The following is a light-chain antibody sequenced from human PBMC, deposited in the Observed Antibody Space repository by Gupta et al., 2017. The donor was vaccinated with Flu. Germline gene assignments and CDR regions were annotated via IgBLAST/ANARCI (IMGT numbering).Light chain of an antibody. CDR2: EGS. CDR1: SSDVGSYDL. Sequence: QSALTQPASVSGSLGQSITISCTENSSDVGSYDLVSWYQQNPGKAPKLMIYEGSKRPSGVSNRFSCSKSGNTASLTISGLQAEDEADYHCCSYAAGRTFVAFGGGTRLTVL. CDR3: CSYAAGRTFVA. V-gene: IGLV2-23*03. J-gene: IGLJ2*01.